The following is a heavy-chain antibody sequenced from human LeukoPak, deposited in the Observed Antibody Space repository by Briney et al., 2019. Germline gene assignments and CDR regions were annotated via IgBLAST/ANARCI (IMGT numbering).Heavy chain of an antibody. Sequence: GGSLRLSCVASGFTFSSYWMSWVRQAPGKGLEWVSAISGSGGSTYYADSVKGRFTISRDNSKNTLYLQMNSLRAEDTAVYYCAKVAGGSYSVDYWGQGTLVTVSS. J-gene: IGHJ4*02. CDR2: ISGSGGST. CDR3: AKVAGGSYSVDY. CDR1: GFTFSSYW. D-gene: IGHD1-26*01. V-gene: IGHV3-23*01.